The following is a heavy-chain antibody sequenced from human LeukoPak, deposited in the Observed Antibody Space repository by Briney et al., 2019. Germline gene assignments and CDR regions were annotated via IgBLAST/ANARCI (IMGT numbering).Heavy chain of an antibody. J-gene: IGHJ4*02. CDR3: ARPNFYGSGSPAGY. V-gene: IGHV5-51*01. CDR2: IYPGASDT. Sequence: GESLKISRKGSGYYFRSYWIGWVRQTPGKGLEWIGIIYPGASDTKYSPTVQGQVPSSADKSNSTAYLQWSSLKASDTAMYYCARPNFYGSGSPAGYWGQGTLVTVSS. CDR1: GYYFRSYW. D-gene: IGHD3-10*01.